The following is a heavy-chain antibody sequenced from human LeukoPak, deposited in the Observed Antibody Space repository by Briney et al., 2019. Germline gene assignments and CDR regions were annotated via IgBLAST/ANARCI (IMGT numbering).Heavy chain of an antibody. D-gene: IGHD3-9*01. V-gene: IGHV3-30*02. CDR3: AKEMLSSYDRMTGYYHQNAFDV. CDR2: IRYDGSNK. J-gene: IGHJ3*01. Sequence: GGSLRLSCAASGFTFSSYGMHWVRQAPGKGLEWVAFIRYDGSNKYYADFVKGRFAISRDNSKNTLSLQMNSLRAEDTAVYYCAKEMLSSYDRMTGYYHQNAFDVWGQGTMVTVSP. CDR1: GFTFSSYG.